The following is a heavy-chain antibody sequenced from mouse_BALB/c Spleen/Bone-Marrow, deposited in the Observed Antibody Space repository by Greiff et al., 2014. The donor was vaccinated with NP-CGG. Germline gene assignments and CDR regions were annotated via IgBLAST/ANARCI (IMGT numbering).Heavy chain of an antibody. V-gene: IGHV14-3*02. CDR2: IDPANGNT. D-gene: IGHD1-1*01. Sequence: EVQLQQSGAELVKPGASVKLSCTASGFNIKDTYMHWVKQRPEQGLEWIGRIDPANGNTRYDPKFQSKATITADTSSNTAYLQLSSLTSEDTAVYYCAPYYYGSSLFAYWGQGTLVTVSA. CDR1: GFNIKDTY. J-gene: IGHJ3*01. CDR3: APYYYGSSLFAY.